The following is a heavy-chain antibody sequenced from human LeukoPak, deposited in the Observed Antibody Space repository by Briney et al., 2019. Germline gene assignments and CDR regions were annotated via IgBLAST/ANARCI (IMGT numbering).Heavy chain of an antibody. CDR1: GGSIRSYY. D-gene: IGHD2-15*01. CDR3: ARRGGSHFDY. CDR2: SYYSGNN. V-gene: IGHV4-59*08. Sequence: SETLSLTCTVSGGSIRSYYWSWIRQPPGKGLEWIGYSYYSGNNDYNPSLKSRVTISVDTSKNQFSLRLSSVTAADTAVYYCARRGGSHFDYWGQGTLVTVSS. J-gene: IGHJ4*02.